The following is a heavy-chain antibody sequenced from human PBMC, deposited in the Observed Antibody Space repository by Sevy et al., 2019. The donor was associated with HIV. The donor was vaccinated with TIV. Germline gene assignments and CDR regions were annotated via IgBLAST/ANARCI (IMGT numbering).Heavy chain of an antibody. V-gene: IGHV5-51*01. CDR2: LFPGNSDI. J-gene: IGHJ3*01. Sequence: GESLKISCRASGYNFAAHWIGWVRQMPGKGLEWMGILFPGNSDIRSFHGHVTVSVDKSINTAYLQWANLRASDSAMYFCARGGHLPLDAFDLWGPGTKVTVSS. CDR1: GYNFAAHW. D-gene: IGHD2-15*01. CDR3: ARGGHLPLDAFDL.